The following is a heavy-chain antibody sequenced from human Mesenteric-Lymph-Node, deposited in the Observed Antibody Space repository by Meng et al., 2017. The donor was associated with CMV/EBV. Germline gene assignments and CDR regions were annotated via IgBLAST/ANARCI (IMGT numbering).Heavy chain of an antibody. V-gene: IGHV4-34*01. CDR1: GGSFSGYY. CDR3: ARGVTGTVRWFDP. D-gene: IGHD1-20*01. CDR2: INHSGST. J-gene: IGHJ5*02. Sequence: SETLSLTCAVYGGSFSGYYWSWIRQPPGKGVEWIGEINHSGSTNYNPSLKSRVTISVDTSKNQFSLKLSSVTAADTAVYYCARGVTGTVRWFDPWGQGTLVTVSS.